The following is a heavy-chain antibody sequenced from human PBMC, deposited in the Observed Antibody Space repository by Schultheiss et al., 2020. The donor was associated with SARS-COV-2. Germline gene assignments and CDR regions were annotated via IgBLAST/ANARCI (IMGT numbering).Heavy chain of an antibody. CDR2: IYYSGST. CDR3: ARVTYSSSSKWFDP. CDR1: GGSISSGGYS. Sequence: SETLSLTCAVSGGSISSGGYSWSWIRQPPGKGLEWIGYIYYSGSTNYNPSLKSRVTISVDTSKNQFSLKLSSVTAADTAVYYCARVTYSSSSKWFDPWGQGTLVTVSS. D-gene: IGHD6-6*01. J-gene: IGHJ5*02. V-gene: IGHV4-30-4*07.